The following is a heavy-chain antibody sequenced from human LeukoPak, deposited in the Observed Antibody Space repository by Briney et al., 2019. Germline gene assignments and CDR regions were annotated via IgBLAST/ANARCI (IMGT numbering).Heavy chain of an antibody. CDR3: AREHQLLTGWFDP. Sequence: SETLSLTCTVSGGSISSYYWSWIRQPPGKGLEWIGYIYYSGSTNYNPSLKSRVTISVDTSKNQFSLKLSSVTAADTAVYYCAREHQLLTGWFDPWGQGTLVTVSS. CDR1: GGSISSYY. V-gene: IGHV4-59*01. J-gene: IGHJ5*02. CDR2: IYYSGST. D-gene: IGHD2-2*01.